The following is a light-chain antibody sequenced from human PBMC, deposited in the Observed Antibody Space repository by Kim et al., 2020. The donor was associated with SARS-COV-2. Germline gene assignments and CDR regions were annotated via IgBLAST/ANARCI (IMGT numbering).Light chain of an antibody. CDR1: SSDVGGYDY. V-gene: IGLV2-11*01. Sequence: GQSVTISCTGTSSDVGGYDYVSWYQHHPGKAPKLMMYDVSMRPSGVPDRFSGSKSGNTASLTISGLQAEDEADYYCCSSVGRDSLVFGGGTKLTVL. CDR2: DVS. J-gene: IGLJ2*01. CDR3: CSSVGRDSLV.